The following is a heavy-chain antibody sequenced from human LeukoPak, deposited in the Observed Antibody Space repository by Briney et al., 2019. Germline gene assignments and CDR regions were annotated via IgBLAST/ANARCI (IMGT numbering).Heavy chain of an antibody. V-gene: IGHV3-21*01. CDR1: GFTFSTYS. J-gene: IGHJ4*02. CDR3: ASSFPRRDDYISNYFDY. CDR2: ISSSGTYI. D-gene: IGHD5-24*01. Sequence: GGSLRLSCAASGFTFSTYSMNWARQAPGRGLEWVSSISSSGTYIYYADSMRGRFTISRDNSKNSLYLQMNSLRAEDTAVYYCASSFPRRDDYISNYFDYWGQGTLVTVSS.